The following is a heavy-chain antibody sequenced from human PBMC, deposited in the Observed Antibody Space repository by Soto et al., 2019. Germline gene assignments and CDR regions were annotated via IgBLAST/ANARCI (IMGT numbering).Heavy chain of an antibody. D-gene: IGHD2-15*01. CDR2: ISSYNGDA. CDR1: GYTFTSNA. Sequence: GASVKVSCKASGYTFTSNAISWVRQAPGQGLEWMGWISSYNGDAKYAQKFQDRVTMTTDTSTSTAYMELRSLTSDDTAVYYCARKNGYCSGGSCYFWYAPWGQGTPVTVSS. V-gene: IGHV1-18*04. J-gene: IGHJ5*02. CDR3: ARKNGYCSGGSCYFWYAP.